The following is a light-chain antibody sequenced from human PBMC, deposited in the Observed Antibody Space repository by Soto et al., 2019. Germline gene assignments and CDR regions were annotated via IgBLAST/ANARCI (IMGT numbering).Light chain of an antibody. CDR3: QTWGTGIQV. Sequence: QLVLTQSPSASASLGASVKLTCTLSSGHSSYTIAWPQQQPEKGPRYLMNLNSDGSHSKGDGIPDRFSGSSSGAERYLTISSLQSEDEADYYCQTWGTGIQVFGGGTKLIVL. V-gene: IGLV4-69*01. J-gene: IGLJ2*01. CDR1: SGHSSYT. CDR2: LNSDGSH.